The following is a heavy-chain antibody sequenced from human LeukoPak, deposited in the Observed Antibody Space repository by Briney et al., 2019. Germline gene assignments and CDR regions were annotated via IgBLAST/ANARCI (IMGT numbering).Heavy chain of an antibody. CDR3: AKAGYSGYDLPFDY. D-gene: IGHD5-12*01. CDR2: IWYDGSNK. V-gene: IGHV3-33*06. CDR1: GFTLSSYG. J-gene: IGHJ4*02. Sequence: PPGRSLRLSCAASGFTLSSYGMHWVRQAPGKGLEWVAVIWYDGSNKYYADSVKGRFTISRDNSKNTLYLQMNSLRAEDTAVYYCAKAGYSGYDLPFDYWGQGTLVTVSS.